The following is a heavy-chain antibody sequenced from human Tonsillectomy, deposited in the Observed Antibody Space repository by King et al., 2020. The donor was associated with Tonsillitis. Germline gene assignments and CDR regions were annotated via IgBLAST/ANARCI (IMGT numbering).Heavy chain of an antibody. Sequence: QLVQSGAEVKKPGASVKVSCKASGYTFTSYGISWVRQAPGQGLEWMGWSSGYNGNTNYAQKLQGRVTMTTDTSTSTAYMELRSLRSDDSAVYYCARDWGIFGVAPSPYYYGMDVWGQGTTVTVSS. CDR2: SSGYNGNT. J-gene: IGHJ6*02. CDR1: GYTFTSYG. CDR3: ARDWGIFGVAPSPYYYGMDV. D-gene: IGHD3-3*01. V-gene: IGHV1-18*04.